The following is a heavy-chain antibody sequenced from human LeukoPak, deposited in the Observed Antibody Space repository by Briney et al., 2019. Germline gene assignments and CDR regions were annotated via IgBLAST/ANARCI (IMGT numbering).Heavy chain of an antibody. D-gene: IGHD2-15*01. CDR1: GFTFSSYA. J-gene: IGHJ4*01. CDR2: ISYDGSNK. CDR3: ARDRGRLLDY. V-gene: IGHV3-30*04. Sequence: GRSLTQTCAASGFTFSSYAMHWVRQAPGKGLEWVAVISYDGSNKYYADSVKGRFTISRDNSKNTLYLQMNSLRAEDTAVYYCARDRGRLLDYWGHGTLFTVSS.